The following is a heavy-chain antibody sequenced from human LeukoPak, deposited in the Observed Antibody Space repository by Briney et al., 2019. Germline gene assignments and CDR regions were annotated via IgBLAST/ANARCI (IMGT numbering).Heavy chain of an antibody. J-gene: IGHJ4*02. CDR1: GGSISSSSYY. CDR3: ARQGDYAEYYFDY. V-gene: IGHV4-39*01. CDR2: IYYSGST. Sequence: SETLSLTCTVSGGSISSSSYYWGWIRQPPGKGLEWIGSIYYSGSTYCNPSLKSRVTISVDTSKNQFSLKLSSVTAADTAVYYCARQGDYAEYYFDYWGQGTLVTVSS. D-gene: IGHD4-17*01.